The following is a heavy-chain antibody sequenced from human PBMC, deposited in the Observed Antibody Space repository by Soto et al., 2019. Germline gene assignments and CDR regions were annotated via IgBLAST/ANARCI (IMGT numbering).Heavy chain of an antibody. V-gene: IGHV5-51*01. CDR2: IYPGDSYT. CDR1: GYSFTTYW. CDR3: AIPPSTATLRRDAFDI. J-gene: IGHJ3*02. D-gene: IGHD4-4*01. Sequence: GESLKISCKGSGYSFTTYWIAWVRQMPVKGLEWMGIIYPGDSYTTYSPSFQGQVTISADKSITTAYLQWSSLKASDTAMYYCAIPPSTATLRRDAFDIWGQGTMVTVSS.